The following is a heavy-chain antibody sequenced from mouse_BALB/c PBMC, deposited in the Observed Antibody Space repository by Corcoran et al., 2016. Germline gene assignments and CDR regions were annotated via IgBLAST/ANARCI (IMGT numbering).Heavy chain of an antibody. Sequence: EVQLQQSGAELVKPGASVKLSCTASGFNIKDTYMHWVKQRPEQGLEWIGRIDPANGNTKYDPKFQGKDTITADTSSNTAYLHLSSLTSEDTAVYYCARWDWYFDVWGAGSTVTVSS. CDR3: ARWDWYFDV. CDR2: IDPANGNT. J-gene: IGHJ1*01. CDR1: GFNIKDTY. V-gene: IGHV14-3*02.